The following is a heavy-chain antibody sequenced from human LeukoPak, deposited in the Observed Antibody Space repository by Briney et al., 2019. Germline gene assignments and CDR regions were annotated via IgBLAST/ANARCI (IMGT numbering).Heavy chain of an antibody. Sequence: GSVKVSCAASGYTFTGYYMHWVRQAPGQGLEWMGWINANSGGTNYAQKFQGRVTMTRDTSISTAYMELSRLRSDDTAVYYCARDAVDIAVAGTFDYWGQGTLVTVSS. V-gene: IGHV1-2*02. CDR3: ARDAVDIAVAGTFDY. J-gene: IGHJ4*02. CDR2: INANSGGT. D-gene: IGHD6-19*01. CDR1: GYTFTGYY.